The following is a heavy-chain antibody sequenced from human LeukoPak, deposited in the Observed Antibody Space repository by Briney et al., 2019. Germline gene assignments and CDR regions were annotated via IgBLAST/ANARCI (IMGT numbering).Heavy chain of an antibody. CDR1: GGTFSSYA. V-gene: IGHV1-69*13. D-gene: IGHD2-2*01. J-gene: IGHJ6*02. Sequence: SVKVSCKASGGTFSSYAISWVRQAPGQGLEWMGGIIPIFGTANYAQKFQGRVTITADESTSTAYMELSSLRSEDTAVYYCARGRGCSSTSCYRERGMDVWGQGTTVTVSS. CDR2: IIPIFGTA. CDR3: ARGRGCSSTSCYRERGMDV.